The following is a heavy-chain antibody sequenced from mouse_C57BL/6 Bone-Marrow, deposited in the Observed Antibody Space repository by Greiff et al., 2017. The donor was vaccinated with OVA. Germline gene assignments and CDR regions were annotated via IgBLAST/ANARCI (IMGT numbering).Heavy chain of an antibody. V-gene: IGHV1-81*01. J-gene: IGHJ3*01. Sequence: QVQLQQSGAELARPGASVKLSCKASGYTFTSYGISWVKQRTGQGLEWIGEIYPRSGNTYYNEKFKGKATLTADKSSSTAYMELRSLTSEDSAVYFCASRIYYYGRSEAYWGQGTLVTVSA. CDR1: GYTFTSYG. CDR3: ASRIYYYGRSEAY. D-gene: IGHD1-1*01. CDR2: IYPRSGNT.